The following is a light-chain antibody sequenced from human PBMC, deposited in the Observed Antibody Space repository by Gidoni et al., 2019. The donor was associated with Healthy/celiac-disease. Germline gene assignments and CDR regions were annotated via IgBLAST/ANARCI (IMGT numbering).Light chain of an antibody. V-gene: IGKV3-15*01. Sequence: EIVMTQSPATLSVSPGERATLSCRASQSVSSNLASYQQKPGQAPRHLIYGASTKATGIPARFRGSGSGREFTLTNSSLQSEDFGVYYCEQYNNWPFTFGAGTKVDIK. CDR1: QSVSSN. CDR3: EQYNNWPFT. J-gene: IGKJ3*01. CDR2: GAS.